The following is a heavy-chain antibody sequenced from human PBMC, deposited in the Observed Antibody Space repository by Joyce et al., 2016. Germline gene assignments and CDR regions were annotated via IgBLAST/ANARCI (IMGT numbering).Heavy chain of an antibody. CDR1: GFTLSGSS. J-gene: IGHJ6*02. V-gene: IGHV3-73*02. D-gene: IGHD3-3*01. CDR2: MRSKANGDAT. CDR3: TNYDLWSGYSPSRDV. Sequence: EVQLVESGGGLVQPGGSLKLSCAVSGFTLSGSSVHWVRQASGKEPGWVRRMRSKANGDATVYAASVKGRCSISRDDSKNTAYLQMNSLKTEDTAVYYCTNYDLWSGYSPSRDVWGQGSTVTVSS.